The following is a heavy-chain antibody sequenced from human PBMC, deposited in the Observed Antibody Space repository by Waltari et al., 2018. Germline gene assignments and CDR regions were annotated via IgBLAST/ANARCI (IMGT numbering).Heavy chain of an antibody. J-gene: IGHJ3*02. CDR2: ISWNSGSI. Sequence: EVQLVESGGGLVQPGRSLRLSCAASGFTFDDYAMHWVRQAPGKGLEWVSGISWNSGSIGYADSVKGRFTISRDNAKNSLYLQMNSLRAEDMALYYCAKDLCGNSNGAFDIWGQGTMVTVSS. D-gene: IGHD2-21*02. CDR3: AKDLCGNSNGAFDI. CDR1: GFTFDDYA. V-gene: IGHV3-9*03.